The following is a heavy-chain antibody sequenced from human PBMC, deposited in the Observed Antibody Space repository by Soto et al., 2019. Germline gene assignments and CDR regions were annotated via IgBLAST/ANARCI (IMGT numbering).Heavy chain of an antibody. J-gene: IGHJ5*02. CDR2: IYWDVDK. Sequence: KESGPTLVKPTQTLTLTCTFSGFSLSTSGVGVGWIRQPPGKALEWLALIYWDVDKRYSPSLKSRLTITKDTSKNQVVLTMTNMDPVDTATYYCAHTIIAAAGIYWFDPWGQATLVTVSS. CDR3: AHTIIAAAGIYWFDP. CDR1: GFSLSTSGVG. D-gene: IGHD6-13*01. V-gene: IGHV2-5*02.